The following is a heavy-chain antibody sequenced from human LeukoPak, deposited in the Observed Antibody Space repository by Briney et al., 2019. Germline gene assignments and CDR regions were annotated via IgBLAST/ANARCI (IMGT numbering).Heavy chain of an antibody. CDR2: ISAYNGNT. Sequence: ASVKVSCKASGYTFTSYGISWVRQAPGQGLEWMGWISAYNGNTNYAQKLQGRVTMTTDTSTSTACMELRSLRSDDTAVYYCASWDDDSSGYPYWGQGTLVTVSS. CDR3: ASWDDDSSGYPY. CDR1: GYTFTSYG. D-gene: IGHD3-22*01. J-gene: IGHJ4*02. V-gene: IGHV1-18*01.